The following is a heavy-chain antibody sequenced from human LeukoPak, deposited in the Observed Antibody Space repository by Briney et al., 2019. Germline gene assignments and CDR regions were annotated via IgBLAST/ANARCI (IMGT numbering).Heavy chain of an antibody. V-gene: IGHV3-7*04. CDR1: GFAFSGYW. CDR3: ARDGMPFDY. CDR2: INQDGREK. J-gene: IGHJ4*02. D-gene: IGHD1-1*01. Sequence: GGSLRPSCAASGFAFSGYWMSWVRQAPGKGLEWVANINQDGREKYYVDSVKGRFTISRDNAKNSLYLQMNSLRVQDTAVYYCARDGMPFDYWGQGTLVTASS.